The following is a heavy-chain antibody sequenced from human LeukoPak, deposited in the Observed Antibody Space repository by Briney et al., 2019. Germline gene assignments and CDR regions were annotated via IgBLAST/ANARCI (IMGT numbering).Heavy chain of an antibody. D-gene: IGHD6-19*01. CDR1: GVSISSTAYY. CDR3: ARARSSGWLGFYYYYMDV. CDR2: IFASGGT. V-gene: IGHV4-61*02. J-gene: IGHJ6*03. Sequence: PSETLSLTCTVSGVSISSTAYYWTWIRQPAGKGPEWIGRIFASGGTKYNASLKSRVTISIDTSKNQFSLNLSSVTAADTAVYYCARARSSGWLGFYYYYMDVWGKGTTVTISS.